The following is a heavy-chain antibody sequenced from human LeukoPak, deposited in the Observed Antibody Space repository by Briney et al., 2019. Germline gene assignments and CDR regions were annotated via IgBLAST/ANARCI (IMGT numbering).Heavy chain of an antibody. CDR3: ARRYCSSFACFSPLDY. CDR2: IYPSDSTT. J-gene: IGHJ4*02. V-gene: IGHV5-51*01. CDR1: GYTYTNYR. D-gene: IGHD2-2*01. Sequence: GESLQISCKCSGYTYTNYRIGWVRQVPGKGLEWMGTIYPSDSTTRYSPSFQGQVTISADKSFSTAYLQWSSLKASDTGMYYCARRYCSSFACFSPLDYWGQGTLVTVSS.